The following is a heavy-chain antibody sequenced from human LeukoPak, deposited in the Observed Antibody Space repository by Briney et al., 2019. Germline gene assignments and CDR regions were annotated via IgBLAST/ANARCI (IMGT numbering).Heavy chain of an antibody. CDR1: GYTFTGYY. D-gene: IGHD3-22*01. CDR3: ARDSGGGYFYGSSIYCAEYFQH. J-gene: IGHJ1*01. Sequence: GASVKVSCKASGYTFTGYYMHWVRQAPGQGLERMGWINPNSGGTNYAQKFQGRVTMTRDTSTNTAYMELSRLRSDDTAVYYCARDSGGGYFYGSSIYCAEYFQHWGQGTLVTVSS. CDR2: INPNSGGT. V-gene: IGHV1-2*02.